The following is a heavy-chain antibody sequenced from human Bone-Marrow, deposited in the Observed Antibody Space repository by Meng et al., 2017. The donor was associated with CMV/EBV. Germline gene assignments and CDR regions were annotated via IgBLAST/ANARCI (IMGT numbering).Heavy chain of an antibody. J-gene: IGHJ6*02. CDR2: IHPHRGDT. CDR1: GYTFTAHY. CDR3: ARGGMYYYGSGSGDGMDV. D-gene: IGHD3-10*01. Sequence: ASVKVSCKASGYTFTAHYFHWVRQAPGQGLEWMGWIHPHRGDTNYAQQFQGRVTLTRDTSINTGYMELTSLRSEDTAVYYCARGGMYYYGSGSGDGMDVWGQGTTVTVSS. V-gene: IGHV1-2*02.